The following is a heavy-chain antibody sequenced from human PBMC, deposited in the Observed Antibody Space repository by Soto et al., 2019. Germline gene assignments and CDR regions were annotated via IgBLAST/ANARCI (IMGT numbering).Heavy chain of an antibody. J-gene: IGHJ6*02. V-gene: IGHV1-69*13. Sequence: ASVKVSCKASGGTFSSYAISWVRQAPGQGLEWMGGFIPIFGTANYAQKFQGRVTITADESTSTAYMELSSLRSEDTAVYYCARDNKGITIFGVAYSYYYYGMDVWGQGTTVTVSS. CDR3: ARDNKGITIFGVAYSYYYYGMDV. CDR1: GGTFSSYA. CDR2: FIPIFGTA. D-gene: IGHD3-3*01.